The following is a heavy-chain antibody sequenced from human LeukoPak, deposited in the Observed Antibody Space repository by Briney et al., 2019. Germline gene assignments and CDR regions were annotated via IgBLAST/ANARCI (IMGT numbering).Heavy chain of an antibody. J-gene: IGHJ4*02. D-gene: IGHD6-19*01. V-gene: IGHV1-18*01. CDR1: GYTFNSYG. CDR3: ARGAPIAVAGFPPDY. Sequence: GASVKVSCKASGYTFNSYGISWVRQGPGQGREWMGWISAYNGNTNYAQKLQGRVTVTADTSTSTAYMELRSLRSDDTAVYYCARGAPIAVAGFPPDYWGQGTLVTVSS. CDR2: ISAYNGNT.